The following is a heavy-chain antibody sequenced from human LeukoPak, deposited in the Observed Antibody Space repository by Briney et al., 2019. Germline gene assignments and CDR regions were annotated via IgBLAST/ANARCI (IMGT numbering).Heavy chain of an antibody. J-gene: IGHJ5*02. Sequence: SETLSLTCTVSGGSISSHYWSWIRQPPGKGLEWIGYIYYSGSTNYNPSLKSRVTISVDTSKNQFSLKLSSVTAADTAVYYCARGGTWFDPWGQGTLVTVSS. CDR1: GGSISSHY. CDR2: IYYSGST. CDR3: ARGGTWFDP. V-gene: IGHV4-59*11. D-gene: IGHD1-1*01.